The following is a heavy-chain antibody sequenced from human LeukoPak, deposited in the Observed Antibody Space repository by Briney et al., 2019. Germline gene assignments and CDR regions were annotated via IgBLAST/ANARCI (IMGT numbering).Heavy chain of an antibody. Sequence: SETLSLTCAVYGGSFSGYYWSWIRQPPGKGLEWIGEINHSGSTNYNPSLKSRVTISVDTSKNQFSLKLSSVTAADTAVYYCARDICGGDCYSANWFDPWGQGTLVTVSS. CDR1: GGSFSGYY. CDR2: INHSGST. J-gene: IGHJ5*02. D-gene: IGHD2-21*02. CDR3: ARDICGGDCYSANWFDP. V-gene: IGHV4-34*01.